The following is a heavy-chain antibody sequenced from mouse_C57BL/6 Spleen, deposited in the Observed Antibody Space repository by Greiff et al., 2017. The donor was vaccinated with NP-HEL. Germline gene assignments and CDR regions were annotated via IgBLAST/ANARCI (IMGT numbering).Heavy chain of an antibody. Sequence: QVQLKESGAELVRPGASVTLSCKASGYTFTDYEMHWVKQTPVHGLEWIGAIDPETGGTAYNQKFKGKAILTADKSSSTAYMELRSLTSEDSAVYYCTRWGITSYWGQGTTLTVSS. CDR3: TRWGITSY. CDR1: GYTFTDYE. D-gene: IGHD2-4*01. V-gene: IGHV1-15*01. CDR2: IDPETGGT. J-gene: IGHJ2*01.